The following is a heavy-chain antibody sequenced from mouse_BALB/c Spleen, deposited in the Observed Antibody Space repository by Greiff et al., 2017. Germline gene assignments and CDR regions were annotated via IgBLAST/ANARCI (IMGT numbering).Heavy chain of an antibody. J-gene: IGHJ2*01. V-gene: IGHV5-4*02. D-gene: IGHD1-1*01. CDR3: ARSLLLRSFDY. CDR2: ISDGGSYT. Sequence: EVMLVESGGGLVKPGGSLKLSCAASGFTFSDYYMYWVRQTPEKRLEWVATISDGGSYTYYPDSVKGRFTISRDNAKNNLYLQMSSLKSEDTAMYYCARSLLLRSFDYWGQGTTLTVSS. CDR1: GFTFSDYY.